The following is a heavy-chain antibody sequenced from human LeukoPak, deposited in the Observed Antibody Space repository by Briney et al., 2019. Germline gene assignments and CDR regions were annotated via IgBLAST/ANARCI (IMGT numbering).Heavy chain of an antibody. V-gene: IGHV3-7*01. Sequence: PGGSLRLSCAAAGFTFSSYWMSWVRQAPGKGLEWVANIKQDGSEKYYVDSVKGRFTISRDNAKNSLYLQMNSLRAEDTAVYYCARDGGSLWFGELLSFDYWGQGTLVTVSS. D-gene: IGHD3-10*01. CDR2: IKQDGSEK. J-gene: IGHJ4*02. CDR3: ARDGGSLWFGELLSFDY. CDR1: GFTFSSYW.